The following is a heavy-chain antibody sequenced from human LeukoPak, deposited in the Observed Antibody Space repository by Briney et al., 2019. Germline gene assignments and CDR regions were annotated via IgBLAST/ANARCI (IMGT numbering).Heavy chain of an antibody. J-gene: IGHJ6*03. CDR1: GYTFSGYY. CDR3: ARDPHSSSWYARYYYYYMDV. V-gene: IGHV1-2*02. Sequence: ASVKVSCKASGYTFSGYYMHWVRQAPGQGLEWMGWINPNSGGTNYAQKFQGRVTMTRDTSISTAYMELSRLRSDDTAVYYCARDPHSSSWYARYYYYYMDVWGKGTTVTVSS. CDR2: INPNSGGT. D-gene: IGHD6-13*01.